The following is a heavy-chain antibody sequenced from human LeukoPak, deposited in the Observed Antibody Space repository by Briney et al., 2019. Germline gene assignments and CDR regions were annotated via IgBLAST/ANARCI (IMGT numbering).Heavy chain of an antibody. CDR2: IKPKTDGKTT. V-gene: IGHV3-15*07. CDR1: GFTFSNSY. CDR3: ITPLPYSAQ. J-gene: IGHJ4*02. D-gene: IGHD2-21*01. Sequence: GGSLRLSCAASGFTFSNSYMNWVRQAPGKGLEWVGRIKPKTDGKTTEYAAPVRDRFSISRDDSKSMMYLQMNSLKTEDTAVYYCITPLPYSAQGGQGTLVTVSS.